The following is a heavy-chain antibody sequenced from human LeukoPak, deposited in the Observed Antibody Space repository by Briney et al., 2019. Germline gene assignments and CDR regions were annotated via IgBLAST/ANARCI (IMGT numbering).Heavy chain of an antibody. D-gene: IGHD4-17*01. CDR1: GGFISSYY. V-gene: IGHV4-59*08. Sequence: PSETLSLTCTVSGGFISSYYWSWIRQPPGKGLEWIGYIYYSGSTNYNPSLKSRVTISVDTSKNQFSLKLSSVTAADTAVYYCARQGPDYGTNYYYYGMDVWGQGTTVTVSS. J-gene: IGHJ6*02. CDR3: ARQGPDYGTNYYYYGMDV. CDR2: IYYSGST.